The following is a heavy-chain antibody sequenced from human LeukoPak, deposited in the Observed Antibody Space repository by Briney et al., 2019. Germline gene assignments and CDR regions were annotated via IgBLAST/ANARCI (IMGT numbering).Heavy chain of an antibody. Sequence: GASVKVSCKVSGYTLTELSMHWVRQAPGKGLEWMGGFDPEDGETIYAQKFQGRVTMTEDTSTDTAYMELSSLGSEDTAVYYCATDVVSVVPAANTVPTRHQNWFDPWGQGTLVTVSS. CDR3: ATDVVSVVPAANTVPTRHQNWFDP. D-gene: IGHD2-2*01. CDR2: FDPEDGET. V-gene: IGHV1-24*01. CDR1: GYTLTELS. J-gene: IGHJ5*02.